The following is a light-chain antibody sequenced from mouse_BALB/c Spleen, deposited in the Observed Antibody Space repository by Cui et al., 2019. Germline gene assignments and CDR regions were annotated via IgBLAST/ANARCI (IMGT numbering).Light chain of an antibody. Sequence: QIVLTQSPALMSASPGEKVTMTCSASSSVSYMDWYQQKPRSSPKPWIYLTSNLASGVPARFSGSGSGTSYSLTISSMEAEDAATYYCQQWSSNPWTFGGGTKLEIK. J-gene: IGKJ1*01. CDR2: LTS. CDR1: SSVSY. V-gene: IGKV4-68*01. CDR3: QQWSSNPWT.